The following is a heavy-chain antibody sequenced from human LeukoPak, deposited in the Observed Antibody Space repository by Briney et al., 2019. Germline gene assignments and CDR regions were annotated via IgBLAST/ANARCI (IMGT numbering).Heavy chain of an antibody. D-gene: IGHD4-17*01. CDR2: IIPILGIA. J-gene: IGHJ4*02. Sequence: SVKVSCKASGYTLTSYGISWVRQAPGQGLEWMGRIIPILGIANYAQKFQGRVTITADKSTSTAYMELSSLRSEDTAVYYCARSEGDYDLPFDYWGQGTLVTVSS. V-gene: IGHV1-69*04. CDR3: ARSEGDYDLPFDY. CDR1: GYTLTSYG.